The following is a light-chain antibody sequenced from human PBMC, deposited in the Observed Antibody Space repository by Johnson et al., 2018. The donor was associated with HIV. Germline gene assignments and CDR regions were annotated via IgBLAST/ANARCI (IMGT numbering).Light chain of an antibody. J-gene: IGLJ1*01. CDR2: DNN. CDR1: SSNIENNY. Sequence: QSVLTQPPSMSAAPGQRVAISCSGSSSNIENNYVSWYQQFPGTAPKLLIYDNNKRPSGIPDRFSGSKSGASATLDITGLQTGDEADYYCGTWDSSLSAGGVFGTGTKVTVL. CDR3: GTWDSSLSAGGV. V-gene: IGLV1-51*01.